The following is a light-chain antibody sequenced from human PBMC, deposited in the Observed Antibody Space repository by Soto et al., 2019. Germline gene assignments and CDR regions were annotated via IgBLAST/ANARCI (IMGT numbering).Light chain of an antibody. Sequence: EILMAQSPATLSLSPGARGTLSCRASQSVSSNLAWYQQKPGQAPRLLIYGASARATGIPSRFSGSGSGTEFTLTISSLQSEDFAVYYCQQYHNWPPGLTFGGGTKVDIK. J-gene: IGKJ4*01. V-gene: IGKV3-15*01. CDR3: QQYHNWPPGLT. CDR1: QSVSSN. CDR2: GAS.